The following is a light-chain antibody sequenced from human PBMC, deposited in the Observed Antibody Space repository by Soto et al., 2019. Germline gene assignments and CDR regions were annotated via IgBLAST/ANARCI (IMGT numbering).Light chain of an antibody. CDR3: QQYYSTLT. J-gene: IGKJ4*01. V-gene: IGKV4-1*01. CDR2: WAS. CDR1: QSVSYSSDNKNY. Sequence: DIVMTQSPDSLAVSLGERATINCKSSQSVSYSSDNKNYLAWYQQKPGQPPKLLIYWASTRDSGVPDRFSGSGSGADFTLTISSLQAEDVAVYYCQQYYSTLTFGGGTKVEIK.